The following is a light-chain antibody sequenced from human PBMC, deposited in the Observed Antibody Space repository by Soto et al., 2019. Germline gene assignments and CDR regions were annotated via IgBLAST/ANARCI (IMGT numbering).Light chain of an antibody. CDR3: QTWGTGIWV. V-gene: IGLV4-69*01. Sequence: QLVLTQSPSASASQGASVKLTCTLSSGHSSYAIAWHQQQPEKGPRYLMKLNSDGSHSEGDGIPDRFSGSSSGAERYLTISSLQSEDEADYYCQTWGTGIWVFGGGTKLTVL. CDR1: SGHSSYA. J-gene: IGLJ3*02. CDR2: LNSDGSH.